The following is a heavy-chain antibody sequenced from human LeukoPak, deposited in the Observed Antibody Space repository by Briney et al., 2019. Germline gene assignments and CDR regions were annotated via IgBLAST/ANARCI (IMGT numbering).Heavy chain of an antibody. D-gene: IGHD2-21*02. Sequence: GGSLRLSCAASGFTFSDYWMHWVRQAPGKGPVWVSAISGSGGSTYYADSVKGRFTISRDNSKNTLYLQMNSLRAEDTAVYYCAKDDGMTASYWGQGTLVTVSS. J-gene: IGHJ4*02. V-gene: IGHV3-23*01. CDR2: ISGSGGST. CDR3: AKDDGMTASY. CDR1: GFTFSDYW.